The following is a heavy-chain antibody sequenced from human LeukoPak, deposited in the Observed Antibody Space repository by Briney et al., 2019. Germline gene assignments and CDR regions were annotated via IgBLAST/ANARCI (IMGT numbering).Heavy chain of an antibody. J-gene: IGHJ4*02. CDR1: GYSISSGYY. D-gene: IGHD3-10*01. CDR3: ARHGDYYGSGSRY. Sequence: SETLSLTCTVSGYSISSGYYWGWIRQPPGKGLEWIGSIYHSGSTYYNPSLKSRVTISVDTSKNQFSLKLSSVTAADTAVYYCARHGDYYGSGSRYWGQGTLVTVSS. CDR2: IYHSGST. V-gene: IGHV4-38-2*02.